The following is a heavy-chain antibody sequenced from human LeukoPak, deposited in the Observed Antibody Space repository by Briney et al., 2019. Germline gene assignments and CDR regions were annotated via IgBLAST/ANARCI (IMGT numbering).Heavy chain of an antibody. J-gene: IGHJ4*02. V-gene: IGHV4-59*01. CDR1: GGSISGYY. D-gene: IGHD6-19*01. CDR2: ISYSGST. CDR3: ARDGRAGSLFAY. Sequence: PSETLSLTCTVSGGSISGYYWSWIRQPPGKGLEWVGYISYSGSTNYNPSLKSRVTISVDTSKNQFSLKLCSVTAADTAIYYCARDGRAGSLFAYWGQGTLVTVSS.